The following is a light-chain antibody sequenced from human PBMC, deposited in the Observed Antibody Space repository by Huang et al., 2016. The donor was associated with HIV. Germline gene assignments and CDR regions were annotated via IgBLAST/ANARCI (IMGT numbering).Light chain of an antibody. CDR3: QQLFSAPYT. CDR2: WAS. J-gene: IGKJ2*01. V-gene: IGKV4-1*01. Sequence: DIVLTQSPASLAVSLGERATINCKSSQSVFYYSDNNNYLTWYQQKPGQPPKLLIYWASTRESGVPDRFSGSGAGTDFTLTINSLQAEDVAVYYCQQLFSAPYTFGQGTKLEI. CDR1: QSVFYYSDNNNY.